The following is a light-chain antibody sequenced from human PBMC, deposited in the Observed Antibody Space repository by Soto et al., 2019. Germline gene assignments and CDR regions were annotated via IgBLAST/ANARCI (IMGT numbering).Light chain of an antibody. V-gene: IGKV4-1*01. J-gene: IGKJ1*01. CDR3: QQYYSTPHT. CDR1: QSVLYSSNNKNY. CDR2: WAS. Sequence: DIVMTQSPDSLAVSLGERATINCKSSQSVLYSSNNKNYLAWYQQKPGQPPKLLIYWASTRESGVPDRFSGSGYGTDFTLTISSLQAEDVAVYYCQQYYSTPHTFGQGTKVDIK.